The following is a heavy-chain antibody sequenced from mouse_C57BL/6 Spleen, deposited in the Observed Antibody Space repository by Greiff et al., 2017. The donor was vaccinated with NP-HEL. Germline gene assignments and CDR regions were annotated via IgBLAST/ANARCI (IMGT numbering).Heavy chain of an antibody. Sequence: LQQSGAELVKPGASVKISCKASGYAFSSYWMNWVKQRPGKGLEWIGQIYPGDGDTNYNGKFKGKATLTADKSSSTAYMQLSSLTSEDSAVYFCARFTTVVATRYFDVWGTGTTVTVSS. CDR2: IYPGDGDT. D-gene: IGHD1-1*01. J-gene: IGHJ1*03. V-gene: IGHV1-80*01. CDR3: ARFTTVVATRYFDV. CDR1: GYAFSSYW.